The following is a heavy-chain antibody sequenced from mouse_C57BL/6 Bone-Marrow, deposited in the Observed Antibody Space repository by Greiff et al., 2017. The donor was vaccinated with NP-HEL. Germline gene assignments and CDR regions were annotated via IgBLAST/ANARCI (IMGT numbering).Heavy chain of an antibody. J-gene: IGHJ1*03. Sequence: VQLQQPGAELVKPGASVKVSCKASGYTFTSYWMHWVKQRPGQGLEWIGRIHPSDSDTNYNQKFKGKATLTVDKSSSTAYMQLSSLTSEDSAVYYCAIDTTVVATWYSNWYIDVWGTGTTVTVSS. CDR1: GYTFTSYW. CDR2: IHPSDSDT. V-gene: IGHV1-74*01. D-gene: IGHD1-1*01. CDR3: AIDTTVVATWYSNWYIDV.